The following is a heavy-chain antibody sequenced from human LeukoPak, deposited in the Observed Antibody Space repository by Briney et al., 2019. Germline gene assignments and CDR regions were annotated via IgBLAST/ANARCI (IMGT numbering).Heavy chain of an antibody. J-gene: IGHJ4*02. CDR1: GGSISSYY. CDR3: AREVLRYFDWSENPFDY. D-gene: IGHD3-9*01. V-gene: IGHV4-59*12. CDR2: IYYSGST. Sequence: SETLSLTCTVSGGSISSYYWSWIRQPPGKGLEWIGYIYYSGSTNYNPSLKSRVTISVDTSKNQFSLKLSSVTAADTAVYYCAREVLRYFDWSENPFDYWGQGTLVTVSS.